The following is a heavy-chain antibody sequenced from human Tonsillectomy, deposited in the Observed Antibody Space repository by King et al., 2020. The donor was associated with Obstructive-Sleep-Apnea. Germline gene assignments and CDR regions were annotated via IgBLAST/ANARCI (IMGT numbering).Heavy chain of an antibody. Sequence: QLVQSGAEVKKPGASVKVSCKASGYTFNSYYMHWVRQAPGQGLEWLGIINPSGGSTRYEQKFQGRVTMTRDTSTSTVYMELSSLRSEDTAVYYCARVGGGIAAAFDYWGQGTLVTVSS. CDR1: GYTFNSYY. V-gene: IGHV1-46*02. J-gene: IGHJ4*02. CDR2: INPSGGST. D-gene: IGHD6-13*01. CDR3: ARVGGGIAAAFDY.